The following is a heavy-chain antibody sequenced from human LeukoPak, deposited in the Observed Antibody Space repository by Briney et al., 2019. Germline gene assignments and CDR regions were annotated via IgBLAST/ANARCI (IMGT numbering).Heavy chain of an antibody. J-gene: IGHJ5*02. CDR1: GFTFDDYG. V-gene: IGHV3-20*01. Sequence: GGSLRLSCAASGFTFDDYGMSWVRQAPGKGLEWVSGINWNGGSTGYADSVKGRFTISRDNAKNSLYLQMNSLRAEDTALYHCARDRGAAAGTYWFDPWGRGTLVTVSS. D-gene: IGHD6-13*01. CDR3: ARDRGAAAGTYWFDP. CDR2: INWNGGST.